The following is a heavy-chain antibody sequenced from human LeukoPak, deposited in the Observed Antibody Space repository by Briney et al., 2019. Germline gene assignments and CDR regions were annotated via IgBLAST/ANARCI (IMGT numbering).Heavy chain of an antibody. J-gene: IGHJ6*03. CDR1: GSTFSSYG. CDR3: AKDFSPTKLRYFDWFDVIYYYYYMDV. CDR2: ISGSGGST. V-gene: IGHV3-23*01. Sequence: GGSLRLSCAASGSTFSSYGMSWVRQAPGKGLEWVSAISGSGGSTYYADSVKGRFTISRDNSKNTLYLQMNSLGAEDTAVYYCAKDFSPTKLRYFDWFDVIYYYYYMDVWGKGTTVTISS. D-gene: IGHD3-9*01.